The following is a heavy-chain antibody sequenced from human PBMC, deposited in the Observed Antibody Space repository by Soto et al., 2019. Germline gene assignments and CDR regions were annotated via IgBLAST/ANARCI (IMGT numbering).Heavy chain of an antibody. CDR3: ARESSGNYYLDY. J-gene: IGHJ4*02. CDR1: GFSVSTNY. Sequence: PGGSLRLSCAVSGFSVSTNYMTWVRQAPGKGLEWVSVIYTAGGTMYAASVKGRFTISRDNSKNTVYLQMDSLRVEDTAVYYCARESSGNYYLDYWGQGTLVTVSS. D-gene: IGHD1-26*01. CDR2: IYTAGGT. V-gene: IGHV3-53*01.